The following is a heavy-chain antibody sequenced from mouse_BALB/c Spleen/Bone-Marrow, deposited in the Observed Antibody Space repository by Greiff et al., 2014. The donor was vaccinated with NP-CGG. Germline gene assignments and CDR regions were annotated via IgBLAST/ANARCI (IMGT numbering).Heavy chain of an antibody. V-gene: IGHV1-87*01. CDR2: IYPGDGDT. CDR3: ARFINTASGGY. J-gene: IGHJ2*01. CDR1: GYTFTSYW. D-gene: IGHD1-2*01. Sequence: VQLQQSGAELARPGTSVNLSCKASGYTFTSYWMQWVKQRPGQGLEWIGAIYPGDGDTRYTQKFKGKATLTADKSSSTAYMQLSSLASEDSAVYYCARFINTASGGYWGQGTTLTVSS.